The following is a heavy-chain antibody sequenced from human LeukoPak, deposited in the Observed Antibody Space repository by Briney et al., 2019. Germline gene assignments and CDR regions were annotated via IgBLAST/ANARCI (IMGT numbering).Heavy chain of an antibody. V-gene: IGHV3-30*03. CDR2: ISYDGSNK. J-gene: IGHJ4*02. CDR1: GFTFSSYS. D-gene: IGHD3-10*01. Sequence: GGSLRLSCAASGFTFSSYSMNWVRQGPGKGLEWVAVISYDGSNKYYADSVKGRFTISRDNSKNTLYLQMSSLSAEDTAVYYCVRTTTPHYYGSGSYALGYWGQGTLVTVPS. CDR3: VRTTTPHYYGSGSYALGY.